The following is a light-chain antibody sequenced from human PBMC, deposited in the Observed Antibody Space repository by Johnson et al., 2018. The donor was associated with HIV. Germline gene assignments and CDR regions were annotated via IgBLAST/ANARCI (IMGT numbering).Light chain of an antibody. V-gene: IGLV1-51*02. CDR1: SSNVGSSF. Sequence: QSVLTQPPSVSAAPGQTVTISCSGSSSNVGSSFVSWYRQVPGTAPKLLIYENNKRPSGIPDRFSGSKSGTSATLGITGLQTGDEADYYCGTWDSNLSSEVFGAGTKVTVL. J-gene: IGLJ1*01. CDR2: ENN. CDR3: GTWDSNLSSEV.